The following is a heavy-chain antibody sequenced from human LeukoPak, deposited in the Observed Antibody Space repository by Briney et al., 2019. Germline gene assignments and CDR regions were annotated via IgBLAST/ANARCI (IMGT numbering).Heavy chain of an antibody. Sequence: TGGSLRLSCAASGFTFSSYGMHWVRQAPGKGLEWVAFIRYDGSNKYYADSVKGRFTISRDNSKNTLYLQLNSPRVEDTGVYYCAGGVSSGWYGAYWGRGTLVTVSS. D-gene: IGHD6-19*01. J-gene: IGHJ4*02. CDR2: IRYDGSNK. CDR3: AGGVSSGWYGAY. V-gene: IGHV3-30*02. CDR1: GFTFSSYG.